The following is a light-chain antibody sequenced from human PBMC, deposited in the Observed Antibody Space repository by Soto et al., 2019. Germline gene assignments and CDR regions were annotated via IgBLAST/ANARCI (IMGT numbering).Light chain of an antibody. CDR3: GAWDDRLNGYV. V-gene: IGLV1-44*01. Sequence: QSVLTQPPSASGTPGQRVTISCSGISSNIGSNPVNWFQQLPGSAPKLLIYSHNQQPSGVPDRFSGSKSGTSASLAISGLQSEDEAAYYCGAWDDRLNGYVFGTGTKLTVL. CDR1: SSNIGSNP. CDR2: SHN. J-gene: IGLJ1*01.